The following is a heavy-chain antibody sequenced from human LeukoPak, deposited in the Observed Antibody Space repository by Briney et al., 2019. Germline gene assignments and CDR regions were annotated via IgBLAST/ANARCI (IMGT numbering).Heavy chain of an antibody. CDR1: GGSISSSSYY. J-gene: IGHJ4*02. Sequence: PSETLSPTCTVSGGSISSSSYYWGCIRQSPGKGLEWIGSIYYSGSTYYNPSLKSRVTISVDSSKKQFSLKLISVTAADTAVYYCAACSGSCQLYFDYWGQGTLVTVSS. D-gene: IGHD2-2*01. CDR2: IYYSGST. CDR3: AACSGSCQLYFDY. V-gene: IGHV4-39*01.